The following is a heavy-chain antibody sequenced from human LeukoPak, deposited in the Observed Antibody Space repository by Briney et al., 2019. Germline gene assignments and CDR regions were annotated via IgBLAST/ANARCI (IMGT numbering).Heavy chain of an antibody. CDR3: ARDVPRTLYYFHH. CDR1: GYTFSDYY. Sequence: ASVKVSCKASGYTFSDYYIHWVRQAPGQGLEYLGWINPDGGATNYAQKFQGRVTMTRDTSISTAYMELSRVRSDDTAMYYCARDVPRTLYYFHHWGQGTLITVSS. CDR2: INPDGGAT. D-gene: IGHD1-14*01. V-gene: IGHV1-2*02. J-gene: IGHJ4*02.